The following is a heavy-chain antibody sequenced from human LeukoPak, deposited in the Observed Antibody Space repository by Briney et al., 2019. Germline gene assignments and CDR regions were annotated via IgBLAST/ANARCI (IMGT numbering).Heavy chain of an antibody. CDR1: GGSISSGGYY. CDR2: IYHSGST. D-gene: IGHD6-13*01. Sequence: SQTLSLTCTVSGGSISSGGYYWSWIRQPPGKGLEWIGYIYHSGSTYYNPSLKSRVTISVDRSKNQFSLKLSSVTAADTAVYYCAREGHSSSWYFDYWGQGTLVTVSS. J-gene: IGHJ4*02. CDR3: AREGHSSSWYFDY. V-gene: IGHV4-30-2*01.